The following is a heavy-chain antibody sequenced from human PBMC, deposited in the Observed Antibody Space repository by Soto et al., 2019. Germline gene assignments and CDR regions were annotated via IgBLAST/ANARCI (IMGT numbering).Heavy chain of an antibody. V-gene: IGHV3-7*01. D-gene: IGHD3-9*01. CDR3: ARSGDVLRYFDWLFPLDY. CDR1: GFTFSSYW. J-gene: IGHJ4*02. Sequence: GGSLRLSCAASGFTFSSYWMSWVRQAPGKGLEWVANIKQDGSEKYYVDSVKGRFTISRDNAKNSLYLQMNSLRAEDTAVYYCARSGDVLRYFDWLFPLDYWGQGTLVTVSS. CDR2: IKQDGSEK.